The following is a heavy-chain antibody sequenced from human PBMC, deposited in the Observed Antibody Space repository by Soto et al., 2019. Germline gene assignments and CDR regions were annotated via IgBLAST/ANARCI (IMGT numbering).Heavy chain of an antibody. J-gene: IGHJ4*02. CDR1: GGSISSYY. V-gene: IGHV4-4*07. Sequence: SETLSLTCTVSGGSISSYYWSWTRQPAGKGLEWIGRIYTSGSTNYNPSLKSRVTMSVDTSKNQFSLKLSSVTAADTAVYYCARACSSNSCYDVFDYWGQRTLVT. CDR3: ARACSSNSCYDVFDY. D-gene: IGHD2-2*01. CDR2: IYTSGST.